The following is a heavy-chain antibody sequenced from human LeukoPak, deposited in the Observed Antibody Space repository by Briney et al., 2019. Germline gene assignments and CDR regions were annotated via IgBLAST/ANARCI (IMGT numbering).Heavy chain of an antibody. CDR3: ATAPLLSGWYVY. V-gene: IGHV1-24*01. J-gene: IGHJ4*02. CDR1: GYTLTELS. D-gene: IGHD6-19*01. CDR2: FDPEDGET. Sequence: GASVKVSCKVSGYTLTELSMHWVRRAPGKGLEWMGGFDPEDGETIYAQKFQGRVTMTEDTSTDTAYMELSSLRSEDTAVYYCATAPLLSGWYVYWGQGTLVTVSS.